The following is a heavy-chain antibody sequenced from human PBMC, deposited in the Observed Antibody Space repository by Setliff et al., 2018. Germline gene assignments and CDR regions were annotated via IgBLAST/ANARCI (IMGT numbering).Heavy chain of an antibody. CDR3: ARGGDYCGGECYIPPPDSY. J-gene: IGHJ4*02. CDR1: GFDFKTHW. V-gene: IGHV3-7*01. Sequence: GGSLRLSCAASGFDFKTHWMDWARQAPGKGLEWVANIKEDGSQRNYVDAVRGRFTVSRDISKNTLYLQMNSLRPEDTAVYYCARGGDYCGGECYIPPPDSYWGQGTLVTVSS. CDR2: IKEDGSQR. D-gene: IGHD2-21*01.